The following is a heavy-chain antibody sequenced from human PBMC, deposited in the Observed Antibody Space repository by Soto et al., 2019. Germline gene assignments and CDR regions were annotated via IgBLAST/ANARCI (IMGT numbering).Heavy chain of an antibody. CDR1: GGSFSGYY. CDR2: INHSGST. J-gene: IGHJ4*02. V-gene: IGHV4-34*01. CDR3: ARAPTYYYDSSGYSRKPFDY. Sequence: SETLSLTCAVYGGSFSGYYWSWIRQPPGKGLEWIGEINHSGSTNYNPSLKSRVTISVDTSKNQFSLKLSSVTAADTAVYYCARAPTYYYDSSGYSRKPFDYWGQGTLVTVSS. D-gene: IGHD3-22*01.